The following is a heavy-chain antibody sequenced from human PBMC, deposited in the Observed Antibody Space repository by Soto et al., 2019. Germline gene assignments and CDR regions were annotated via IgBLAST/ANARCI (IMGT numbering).Heavy chain of an antibody. CDR1: GGTFSSYA. V-gene: IGHV1-69*13. CDR3: AGGARDFWSGYYTPYYYYGMDV. J-gene: IGHJ6*02. Sequence: SVKVSCKASGGTFSSYAISWVRQAPGQGLEWMGGIIPIFGTANYAQKFQGRVTITADESTSTAYMELSSLRSEDTAVYYCAGGARDFWSGYYTPYYYYGMDVWGQGTTVTVSS. D-gene: IGHD3-3*01. CDR2: IIPIFGTA.